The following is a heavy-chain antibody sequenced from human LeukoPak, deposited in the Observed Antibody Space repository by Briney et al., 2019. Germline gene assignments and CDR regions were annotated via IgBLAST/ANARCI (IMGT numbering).Heavy chain of an antibody. CDR2: ITGTGGST. CDR3: AKAPSGQWLVFDY. J-gene: IGHJ4*02. Sequence: GGSLRLSCATSGFTFSSYVMSWVRQAPGKGLEWVSIITGTGGSTYYADSVKGRFTISRDNSKNMLYLQMNSLRVEDTAVYYCAKAPSGQWLVFDYWGQGTLVTVSS. CDR1: GFTFSSYV. V-gene: IGHV3-23*01. D-gene: IGHD6-19*01.